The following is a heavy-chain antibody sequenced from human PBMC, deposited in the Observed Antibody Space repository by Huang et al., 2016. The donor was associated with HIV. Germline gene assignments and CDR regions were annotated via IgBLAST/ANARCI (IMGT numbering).Heavy chain of an antibody. V-gene: IGHV4-39*01. J-gene: IGHJ3*02. CDR1: GGSITSSNHY. D-gene: IGHD2-2*01. Sequence: QLHLQQSGPGLVRPSETLSLICTVSGGSITSSNHYWGWIRQPPGKGLEWIGNFCDSGDAYYTPSLKNRVSISIDTSKSQFSLRLSSVIATDTAVYYCASGEYGKNAYDIWGQGTVVTVSA. CDR2: FCDSGDA. CDR3: ASGEYGKNAYDI.